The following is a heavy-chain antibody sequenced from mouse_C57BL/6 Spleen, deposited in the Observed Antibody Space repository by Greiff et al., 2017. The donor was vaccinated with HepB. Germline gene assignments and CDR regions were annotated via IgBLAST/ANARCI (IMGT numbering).Heavy chain of an antibody. CDR1: GFTFSDYY. CDR3: ARGGYDGAWFAY. CDR2: LSNGGGIT. D-gene: IGHD2-2*01. Sequence: EVKLMESGGGLVQPGGSLKLSCAASGFTFSDYYMYWVRQTPEKRLEWVAYLSNGGGITYYPATVKGRFTISRDNAKNTLYLQMSRLQSEDTAMYYCARGGYDGAWFAYWGQGTLVTVSA. J-gene: IGHJ3*01. V-gene: IGHV5-12*01.